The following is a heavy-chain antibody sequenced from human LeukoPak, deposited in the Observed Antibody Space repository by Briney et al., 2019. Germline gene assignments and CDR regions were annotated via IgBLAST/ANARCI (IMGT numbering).Heavy chain of an antibody. D-gene: IGHD5-18*01. J-gene: IGHJ4*02. CDR3: ARESDVDTAMVGFDY. CDR1: GDSISSYY. Sequence: SETLSLTCTVSGDSISSYYWSWIRQPAGKGREGIGRIYTSGSTNYNPSLKSGVTMSVNTSKNQFSLKLSSVTAADTAVYYCARESDVDTAMVGFDYWGQGTLVTVSS. CDR2: IYTSGST. V-gene: IGHV4-4*07.